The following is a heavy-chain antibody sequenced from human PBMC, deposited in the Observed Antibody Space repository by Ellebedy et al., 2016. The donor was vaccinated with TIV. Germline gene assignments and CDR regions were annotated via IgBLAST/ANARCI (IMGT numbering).Heavy chain of an antibody. CDR3: SKDYFDDSSGGYFDY. Sequence: PGGSLRLSCAASGFTISNAWMHWVRQAPGKGLVWVSAISGSGDSTYYADSVKSRFTISRDKSNNTLYLQMNSLTAEDTAVYYCSKDYFDDSSGGYFDYWGQGTLVTVSS. D-gene: IGHD3-22*01. CDR2: ISGSGDST. V-gene: IGHV3-23*01. J-gene: IGHJ4*02. CDR1: GFTISNAW.